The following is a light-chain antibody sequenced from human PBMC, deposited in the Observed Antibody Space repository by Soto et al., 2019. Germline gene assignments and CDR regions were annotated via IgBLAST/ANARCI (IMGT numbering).Light chain of an antibody. CDR3: MHALRSPVT. CDR2: LAS. V-gene: IGKV2-28*01. J-gene: IGKJ5*01. CDR1: ARLLHRNGNSW. Sequence: TGSPVSMAVTTCEAASTFCRSMARLLHRNGNSWLDWYLQKPGQSPQLLIYLASNRATGVPARFSGSGSGTDFTLNISRVQAEDVGDYYCMHALRSPVTFGQGTRLEIK.